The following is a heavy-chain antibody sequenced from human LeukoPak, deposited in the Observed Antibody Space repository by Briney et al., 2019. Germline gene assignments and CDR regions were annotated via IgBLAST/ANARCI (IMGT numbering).Heavy chain of an antibody. CDR2: IYYSGST. D-gene: IGHD6-19*01. V-gene: IGHV4-59*01. CDR1: GGSISSYY. Sequence: SETLSLTCTVAGGSISSYYWRWIRQPPGKGLEWIGYIYYSGSTNYNPSLKSRVTISVDTSKNQFSLKLSSVTAADTAVYYCPRHGYSSGSLAWFDPWGQGTQVTVSS. CDR3: PRHGYSSGSLAWFDP. J-gene: IGHJ5*02.